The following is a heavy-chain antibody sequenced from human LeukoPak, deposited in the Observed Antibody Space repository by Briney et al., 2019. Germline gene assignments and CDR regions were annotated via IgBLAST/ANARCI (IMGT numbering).Heavy chain of an antibody. CDR1: GYSFTSYW. CDR2: IYPGDSDT. D-gene: IGHD3-3*01. V-gene: IGHV5-51*01. CDR3: ARSQPYYDFWSGYYGTFDY. Sequence: GESLKISCKGSGYSFTSYWIGWVRQMPGKGLEWMGIIYPGDSDTRYSPSFQGQVTISAEKSISTAYLQWSSLKASDTAMYYCARSQPYYDFWSGYYGTFDYWGQGTLVTVSS. J-gene: IGHJ4*02.